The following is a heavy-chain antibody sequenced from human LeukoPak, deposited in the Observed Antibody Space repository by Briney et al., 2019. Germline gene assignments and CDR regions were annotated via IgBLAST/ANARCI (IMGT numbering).Heavy chain of an antibody. Sequence: PGGSLRLSCAASGFTFSSYGMHWVRQAPGKGLEWVAFIRYDGSNKYYADSVKVRFTISRDNSKNTLYLQMNSLRAEDTAVYYCAKDSLALQGGLRGGHFDYWGQGTLVTVSS. D-gene: IGHD3-16*01. CDR1: GFTFSSYG. CDR2: IRYDGSNK. V-gene: IGHV3-30*02. J-gene: IGHJ4*02. CDR3: AKDSLALQGGLRGGHFDY.